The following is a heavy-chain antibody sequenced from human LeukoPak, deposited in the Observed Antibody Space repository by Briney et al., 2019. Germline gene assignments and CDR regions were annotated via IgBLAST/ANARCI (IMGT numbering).Heavy chain of an antibody. CDR2: MNPNSGNT. CDR3: ARGVGVAVTTANDH. J-gene: IGHJ4*02. CDR1: GYTFTSYD. Sequence: ASVKVSCKASGYTFTSYDIDWVRQATGQGLEWMGWMNPNSGNTGYAQKFQGRVTMTRNTSISTAYMELSSLRSEDTAVYYCARGVGVAVTTANDHWGQGTLVTVSS. D-gene: IGHD4-11*01. V-gene: IGHV1-8*01.